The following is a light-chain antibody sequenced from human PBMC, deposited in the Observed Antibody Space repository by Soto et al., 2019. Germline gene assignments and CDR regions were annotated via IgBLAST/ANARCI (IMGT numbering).Light chain of an antibody. Sequence: QSVLTEPPSVSAAPGQKITIFCSGTSSHIGNNYVYWYQQLPGTAPKLRIYDNNKRPSGIPDRFSVSKSGTSATLGITGLQTGDEADYYCGTWDSSLSVHVFGTGTKV. V-gene: IGLV1-51*01. CDR2: DNN. J-gene: IGLJ1*01. CDR1: SSHIGNNY. CDR3: GTWDSSLSVHV.